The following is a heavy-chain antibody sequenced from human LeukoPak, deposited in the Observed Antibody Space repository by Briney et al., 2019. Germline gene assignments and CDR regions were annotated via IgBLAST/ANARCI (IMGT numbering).Heavy chain of an antibody. J-gene: IGHJ6*04. CDR3: ARDESITMVRGVIIYYYGMDV. V-gene: IGHV1-3*01. D-gene: IGHD3-10*01. CDR2: INAGNGNT. Sequence: ASVNVSCKASGYTFTSYAMHWVRQAPGQRLEWMGWINAGNGNTKFSQKFQGRVTITRDTSASTAYMELSSLRSEDTAVYYCARDESITMVRGVIIYYYGMDVWGKGTTVTVSS. CDR1: GYTFTSYA.